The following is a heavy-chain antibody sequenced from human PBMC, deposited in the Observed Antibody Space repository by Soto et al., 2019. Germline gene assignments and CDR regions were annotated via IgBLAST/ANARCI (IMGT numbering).Heavy chain of an antibody. CDR3: ARGADIVVVVAAAGGWFDP. J-gene: IGHJ5*02. CDR2: ISSSSSYI. D-gene: IGHD2-15*01. V-gene: IGHV3-21*01. CDR1: GCTFSSYS. Sequence: LRLSCAASGCTFSSYSMNWVRQAPGKGLEWVSSISSSSSYIYYADSVKGRFTISRDNAKNSLYLQMNSLRAEDTAVYYCARGADIVVVVAAAGGWFDPWGQGTLVTVSS.